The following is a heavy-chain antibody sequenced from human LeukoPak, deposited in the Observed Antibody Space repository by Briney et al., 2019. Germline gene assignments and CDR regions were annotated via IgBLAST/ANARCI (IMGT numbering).Heavy chain of an antibody. CDR2: IIPIFGTA. V-gene: IGHV1-69*13. CDR1: GGTFGSYA. D-gene: IGHD3-22*01. J-gene: IGHJ4*02. CDR3: ASPYYDSSGYQRYYFDY. Sequence: GASVKVSCKASGGTFGSYAISWVRQAPGQGLEWMGGIIPIFGTANYAQKFQGRVTITADESTSTAYMELSSLRSEDTAVYYCASPYYDSSGYQRYYFDYWGQGTLVTVSS.